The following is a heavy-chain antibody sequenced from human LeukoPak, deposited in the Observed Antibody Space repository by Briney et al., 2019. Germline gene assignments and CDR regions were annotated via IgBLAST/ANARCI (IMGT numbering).Heavy chain of an antibody. Sequence: PGGSLRLSCAASGFTFSSYAMSWVRQAPGKGLEWVSAISGSGGSTYYADSVKGRLTISRDNAKNSLYLQMNSLRAEDTAVYYCARGGDYDYVWGSYKDYWGQGTLVTVSS. CDR1: GFTFSSYA. CDR2: ISGSGGST. CDR3: ARGGDYDYVWGSYKDY. D-gene: IGHD3-16*01. V-gene: IGHV3-23*01. J-gene: IGHJ4*02.